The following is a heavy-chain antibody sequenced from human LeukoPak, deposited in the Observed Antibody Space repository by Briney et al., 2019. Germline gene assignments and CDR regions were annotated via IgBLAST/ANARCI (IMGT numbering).Heavy chain of an antibody. V-gene: IGHV3-21*01. J-gene: IGHJ4*02. D-gene: IGHD3-22*01. Sequence: GGSLRLSCAASGFIFSSYNMNWVRQAPGKGLEWVSSISTSSSYIYYADSVEGRFTISRDNAKNSLYLQMNSLRGEDTAVYYCARVLGYYYDSRGHDYWGQGTLVTVSS. CDR3: ARVLGYYYDSRGHDY. CDR2: ISTSSSYI. CDR1: GFIFSSYN.